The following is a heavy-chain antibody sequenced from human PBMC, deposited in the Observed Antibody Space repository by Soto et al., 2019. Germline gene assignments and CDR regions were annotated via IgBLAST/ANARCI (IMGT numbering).Heavy chain of an antibody. J-gene: IGHJ4*02. CDR3: VRVAVVTAAGTSDY. CDR2: ISGTGDSI. D-gene: IGHD6-13*01. CDR1: GFTFRDYY. Sequence: GGSLRLSCAASGFTFRDYYMSWIRQVPGEGLEWVAYISGTGDSIPYADSVKGRFTISRDNAKNSLYLQMNSLRAEDTAVYYCVRVAVVTAAGTSDYWGQGTLVTVSS. V-gene: IGHV3-11*04.